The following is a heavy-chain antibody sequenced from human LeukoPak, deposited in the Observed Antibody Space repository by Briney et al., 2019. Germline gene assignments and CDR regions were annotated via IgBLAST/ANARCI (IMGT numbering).Heavy chain of an antibody. CDR1: GFTFHNYA. Sequence: GGSLRLSCAASGFTFHNYAIHWVRQAPGKGLEWVSLTFVDGITPYFAESVKGRFTISRDNSKSSLFLQMNSLRTGDPALYYCARDHVYGGADYWGQGTLVTVSS. D-gene: IGHD5/OR15-5a*01. J-gene: IGHJ4*02. CDR3: ARDHVYGGADY. V-gene: IGHV3-43*02. CDR2: TFVDGITP.